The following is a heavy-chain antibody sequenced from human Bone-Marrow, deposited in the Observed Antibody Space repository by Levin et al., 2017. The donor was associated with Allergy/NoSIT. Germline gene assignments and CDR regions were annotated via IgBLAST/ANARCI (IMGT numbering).Heavy chain of an antibody. J-gene: IGHJ4*02. D-gene: IGHD2-15*01. CDR3: ARGGDYCGGGGCSIYDY. CDR2: IGGSGGNT. CDR1: GFTFNSHT. Sequence: GESLKISCAASGFTFNSHTMTWVRQAPGKGLEWVSAIGGSGGNTYLADSVKGRFTISRDNSQNTLDLQMNSLRAEDTAVYYCARGGDYCGGGGCSIYDYWGQGTLVTVSS. V-gene: IGHV3-23*01.